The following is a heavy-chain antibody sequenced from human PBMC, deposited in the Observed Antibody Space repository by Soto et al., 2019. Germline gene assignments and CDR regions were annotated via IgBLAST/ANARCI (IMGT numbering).Heavy chain of an antibody. CDR3: AHRPDGSHFDY. CDR1: GFSLTTTGLG. J-gene: IGHJ4*02. D-gene: IGHD6-25*01. V-gene: IGHV2-5*01. CDR2: IYWYDFQ. Sequence: QITLKESGPALVKPTQTLTLTCTFSGFSLTTTGLGVGWIRQPPGKTLEGLASIYWYDFQRYSPSLESRITITKDTSKNQVVLTMTSMDPADTDTYYCAHRPDGSHFDYWGQGILVTVSS.